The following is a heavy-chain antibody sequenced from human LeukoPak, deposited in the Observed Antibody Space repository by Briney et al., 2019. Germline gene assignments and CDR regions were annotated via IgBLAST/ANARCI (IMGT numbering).Heavy chain of an antibody. V-gene: IGHV3-30*02. D-gene: IGHD3-3*01. CDR2: IQYDGSNK. CDR3: AKAFYYAFDY. CDR1: GFTFSDYA. J-gene: IGHJ4*02. Sequence: GGSLRLSCAASGFTFSDYAMHWVRQAPGKGLEWVAFIQYDGSNKYYADSVKGRFTISRDNSKNTLYLQMNSLRAEDTAVYYCAKAFYYAFDYWGQGTLVTVSS.